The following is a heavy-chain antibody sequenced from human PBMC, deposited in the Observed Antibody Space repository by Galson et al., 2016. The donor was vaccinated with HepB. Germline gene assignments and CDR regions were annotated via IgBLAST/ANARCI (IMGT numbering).Heavy chain of an antibody. CDR1: GGSIKSKDW. CDR3: TTGELVRGFDP. V-gene: IGHV4/OR15-8*02. Sequence: EPLSLTCVVSGGSIKSKDWWNWVRPPPGKGLEWIGEIHHSAGTNYNVSLKNRVSMSMDESQNQFSLKMTSVTAADTSVYYCTTGELVRGFDPWGQGTLVTVPA. J-gene: IGHJ5*02. D-gene: IGHD2-21*01. CDR2: IHHSAGT.